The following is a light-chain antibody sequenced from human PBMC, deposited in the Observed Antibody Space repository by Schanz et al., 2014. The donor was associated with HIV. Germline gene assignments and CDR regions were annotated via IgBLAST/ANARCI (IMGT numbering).Light chain of an antibody. V-gene: IGLV2-14*03. CDR1: RRDVGGYAY. J-gene: IGLJ3*02. Sequence: QSALTQPDSVSGSPGQSITISCTGTRRDVGGYAYVSWYQQHPGKAPKLLIYDVTDRASGVSTRFSGSKSDNTASLTISGLQAEDEADYYCSSYAGTTTHWVFGGGTKLTVL. CDR3: SSYAGTTTHWV. CDR2: DVT.